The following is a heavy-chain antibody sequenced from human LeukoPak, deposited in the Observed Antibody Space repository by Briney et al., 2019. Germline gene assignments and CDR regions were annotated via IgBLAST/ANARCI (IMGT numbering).Heavy chain of an antibody. CDR2: IYTSGST. Sequence: SQTLSLTCTVSGGSISSGSYYWSWIRQPAGKGLEWIGRIYTSGSTNYNPSLKSRVTISVDTSKNQFSLKLSSVTAADTAMYYCARAFGCYPGICGFDIWGQGTMVTVSS. CDR1: GGSISSGSYY. J-gene: IGHJ3*02. V-gene: IGHV4-61*02. D-gene: IGHD2-15*01. CDR3: ARAFGCYPGICGFDI.